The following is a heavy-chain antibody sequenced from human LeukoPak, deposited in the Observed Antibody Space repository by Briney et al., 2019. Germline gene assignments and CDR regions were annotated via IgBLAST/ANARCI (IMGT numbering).Heavy chain of an antibody. V-gene: IGHV3-20*04. CDR3: ARDPYYGSGSYAAFDI. CDR2: INWDGGST. D-gene: IGHD3-10*01. J-gene: IGHJ3*02. CDR1: GFTFDDYG. Sequence: GGSLRLSCAASGFTFDDYGMSWVRQAPGKGLEWVTGINWDGGSTGYADSVKGRFTISRDNAKISLYLQMNSLRAEDTDLYYCARDPYYGSGSYAAFDIWGQGTMVTVSS.